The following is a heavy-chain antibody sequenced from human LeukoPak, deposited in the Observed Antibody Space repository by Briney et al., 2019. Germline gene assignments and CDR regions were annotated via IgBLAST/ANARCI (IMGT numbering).Heavy chain of an antibody. V-gene: IGHV3-33*01. CDR3: ARDRGKDYFDS. D-gene: IGHD4-23*01. Sequence: GTSLRLSCTASGLTFTSHGFHWLRQVVGKRLEWVAFVRNDGSDIYHTNSVKGRFSISRDDSKNSLYLQMNSLRPEDTAIYYCARDRGKDYFDSWGQGTQVTVSS. CDR1: GLTFTSHG. CDR2: VRNDGSDI. J-gene: IGHJ4*02.